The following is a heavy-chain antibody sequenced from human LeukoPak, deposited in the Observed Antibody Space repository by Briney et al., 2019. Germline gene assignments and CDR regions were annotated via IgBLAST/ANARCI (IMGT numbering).Heavy chain of an antibody. CDR3: ARDKFYYYDSSGIFDP. V-gene: IGHV4-39*07. CDR2: IYYSGST. CDR1: GGSISSSSYY. Sequence: SETLSLTCTVSGGSISSSSYYWGWIRQPPGKGLEWIGSIYYSGSTYYNPSLKSRVTISVDTSKNQFSLKLSSVTAADTAVYYCARDKFYYYDSSGIFDPWGQGTLVTVSS. J-gene: IGHJ5*02. D-gene: IGHD3-22*01.